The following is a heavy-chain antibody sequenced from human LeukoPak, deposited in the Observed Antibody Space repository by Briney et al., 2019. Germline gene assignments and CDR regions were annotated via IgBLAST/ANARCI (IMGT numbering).Heavy chain of an antibody. CDR2: INPNSGGT. D-gene: IGHD2-2*02. J-gene: IGHJ4*02. CDR1: GYTFTGYY. Sequence: ASVTVSCKASGYTFTGYYMHWVRQAPGQGLEWMGWINPNSGGTNYAQKFQGRVTMTRDTSISTAYMELSRLRSDDTAVYYCARDEYCSSTSCYTGLANYWGQGTLVTVSS. CDR3: ARDEYCSSTSCYTGLANY. V-gene: IGHV1-2*02.